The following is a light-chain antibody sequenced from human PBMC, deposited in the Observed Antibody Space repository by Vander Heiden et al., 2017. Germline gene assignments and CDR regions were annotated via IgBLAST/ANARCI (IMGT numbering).Light chain of an antibody. CDR3: QQYNTGYC. J-gene: IGKJ2*03. CDR2: KAS. V-gene: IGKV1-5*03. Sequence: DIQMTQSPSTLSASVGDRVTITCRASQSISSWLAWYQKKSGEAPKLLIYKASSLESGVPSRFSGSGFGTEFTLTISSLQPDDSATYYCQQYNTGYCFGQGTKLEI. CDR1: QSISSW.